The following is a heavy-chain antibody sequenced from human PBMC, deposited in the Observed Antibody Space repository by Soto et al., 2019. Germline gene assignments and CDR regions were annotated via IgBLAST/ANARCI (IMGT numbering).Heavy chain of an antibody. D-gene: IGHD4-17*01. CDR1: GFTFGDYA. CDR3: TRDGAEYGDYYAVY. V-gene: IGHV3-49*03. Sequence: GGSLRLSCTASGFTFGDYAMSWFRQAPGKGLEWVGFIRSKAYGGTTEYAASVKGRFTISRDDSKSIAYLQMNSLKTEDTAVYYCTRDGAEYGDYYAVYWGQGTLVTVSS. CDR2: IRSKAYGGTT. J-gene: IGHJ4*02.